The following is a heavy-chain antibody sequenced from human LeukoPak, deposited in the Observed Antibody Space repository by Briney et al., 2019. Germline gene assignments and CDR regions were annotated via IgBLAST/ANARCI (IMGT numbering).Heavy chain of an antibody. Sequence: GGSLRLSCAPSGSNLRYFGMHWIRQAPGKGLEWVAVERSGGSKHYADSVKGRFTISRDNPKNTLWLEMNNLRTDDTAVYYCAKDRDDYGNDCWGQGVLVTVST. D-gene: IGHD4-17*01. CDR2: ERSGGSK. V-gene: IGHV3-30*02. J-gene: IGHJ4*02. CDR3: AKDRDDYGNDC. CDR1: GSNLRYFG.